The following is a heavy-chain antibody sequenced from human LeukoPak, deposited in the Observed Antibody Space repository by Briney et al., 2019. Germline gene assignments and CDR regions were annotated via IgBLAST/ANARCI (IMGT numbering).Heavy chain of an antibody. CDR2: INGSGVST. J-gene: IGHJ4*02. V-gene: IGHV3-23*01. Sequence: GGSLRLSCAASGFTFSTYAMSWVRQAPEKGLEWVSTINGSGVSTYYADSVKGRFTISRDNSQNTLYLQMNSLRAEDTAVYYCAKRRLVAWGQGTLVTVSS. CDR3: AKRRLVA. CDR1: GFTFSTYA. D-gene: IGHD2-21*01.